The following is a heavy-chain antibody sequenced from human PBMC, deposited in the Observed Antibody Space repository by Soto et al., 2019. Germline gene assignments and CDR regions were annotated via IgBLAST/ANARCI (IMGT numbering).Heavy chain of an antibody. CDR1: GFTFCSYA. Sequence: GGSLRLSCAAPGFTFCSYALSLGPPAPGKGLEWVSAISGSGGSTYYADSVKGRFTISRDNSKNTLYLQMNSLRAEDTAVYYCAKDHVHYYYGMDVWGQGTTVTVSS. CDR3: AKDHVHYYYGMDV. CDR2: ISGSGGST. V-gene: IGHV3-23*01. J-gene: IGHJ6*02. D-gene: IGHD3-16*01.